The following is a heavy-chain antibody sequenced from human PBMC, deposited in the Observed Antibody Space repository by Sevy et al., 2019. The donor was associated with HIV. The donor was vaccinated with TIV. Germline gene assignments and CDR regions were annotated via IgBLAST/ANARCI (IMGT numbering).Heavy chain of an antibody. V-gene: IGHV3-9*01. CDR2: ISWNSGTI. CDR3: ARQRGVVLVPAAPFDY. CDR1: GFTFDDYA. J-gene: IGHJ4*02. D-gene: IGHD2-2*01. Sequence: GGSLRLSCAASGFTFDDYAMHWVRQAPGKGLEWVSGISWNSGTIVYADSVKGRFTISRDNAKNSLYLQMNSLRAEDTALYYCARQRGVVLVPAAPFDYWGQGTLVTVSS.